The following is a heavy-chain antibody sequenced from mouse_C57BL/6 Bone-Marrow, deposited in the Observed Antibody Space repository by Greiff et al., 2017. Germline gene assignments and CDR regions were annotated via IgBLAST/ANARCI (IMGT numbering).Heavy chain of an antibody. Sequence: DVKLVESGGDLVKPGGSLKLSCAASGFTFSSYGMSWVRQTPDKRLEWVATISSGGSYTYYPDSVKGRFTISRDNAKNTLYLQMSSLKSEDTAMYYCARRDDGRDWYFDVWGTGTTVTVSS. CDR2: ISSGGSYT. V-gene: IGHV5-6*02. CDR1: GFTFSSYG. CDR3: ARRDDGRDWYFDV. J-gene: IGHJ1*03. D-gene: IGHD2-12*01.